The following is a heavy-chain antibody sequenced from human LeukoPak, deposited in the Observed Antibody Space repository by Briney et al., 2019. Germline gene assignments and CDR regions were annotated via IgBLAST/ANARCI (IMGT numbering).Heavy chain of an antibody. Sequence: SQTLSLTCAVSSGSISSGGYSWSWIRQPPGKGLEWIGYTYHSGSTYYNPSLKRRVTISVDRSKNQFSLKLSSVTAADTAVYYCARLVEMATIADAFDIWGQGTMVTVSS. CDR3: ARLVEMATIADAFDI. D-gene: IGHD5-24*01. CDR2: TYHSGST. CDR1: SGSISSGGYS. J-gene: IGHJ3*02. V-gene: IGHV4-30-2*01.